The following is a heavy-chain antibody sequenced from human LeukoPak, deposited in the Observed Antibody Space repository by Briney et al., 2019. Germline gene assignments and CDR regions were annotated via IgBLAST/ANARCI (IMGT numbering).Heavy chain of an antibody. CDR2: IKQDGSEE. CDR3: ARPYDSNRDHSGYGY. V-gene: IGHV3-7*02. D-gene: IGHD5-12*01. CDR1: GFTFSNYW. J-gene: IGHJ4*02. Sequence: GGSLRLSCAPSGFTFSNYWTSWVRQAPGKGLEWVANIKQDGSEEYYGDSVRGRFNISRENDKNSLYLQMNSLRAEDTAVYYCARPYDSNRDHSGYGYWGRGTLVTVSS.